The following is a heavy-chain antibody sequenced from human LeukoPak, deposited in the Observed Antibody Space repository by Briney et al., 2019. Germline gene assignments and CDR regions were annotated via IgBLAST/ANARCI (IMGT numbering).Heavy chain of an antibody. CDR2: INDGGGT. Sequence: SETLSLTCGVYGGSLSDYNWDWVRQPPGKGLEWIGEINDGGGTNYNPSLKSRVTMSVDTSKNQFSLKLSSVTAADTAVYYCARGVGRITMVRGVTHHYYYGMDVWGQGTTVTVSS. D-gene: IGHD3-10*01. CDR1: GGSLSDYN. CDR3: ARGVGRITMVRGVTHHYYYGMDV. J-gene: IGHJ6*02. V-gene: IGHV4-34*01.